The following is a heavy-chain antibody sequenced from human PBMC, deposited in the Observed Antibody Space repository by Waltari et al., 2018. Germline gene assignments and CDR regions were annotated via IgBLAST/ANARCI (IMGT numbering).Heavy chain of an antibody. D-gene: IGHD3-3*01. CDR2: IYYSGST. CDR1: GASVNNNSFY. CDR3: ARGNVNFVLAFDY. J-gene: IGHJ4*02. V-gene: IGHV4-61*01. Sequence: QVHLQESGPGLMKPSETLSLTCTVSGASVNNNSFYWSWIRQPPGKGLDWIGYIYYSGSTKSNPSLKSRVTLSMDTAKNQFSLELRSVTPADTALYYCARGNVNFVLAFDYWGRGNLVTVSP.